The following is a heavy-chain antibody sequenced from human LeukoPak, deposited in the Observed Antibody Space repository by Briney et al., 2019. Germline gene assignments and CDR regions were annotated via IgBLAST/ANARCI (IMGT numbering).Heavy chain of an antibody. J-gene: IGHJ6*02. CDR3: AREEWEPPYYYYGMDV. CDR2: IYYSGST. CDR1: GGSISSGGYY. D-gene: IGHD1-26*01. V-gene: IGHV4-31*03. Sequence: NPSQTLSLTCTVSGGSISSGGYYWSWIRQHPGTGLEWIGYIYYSGSTYCNPSLKSRVTISVDTSKNQFSLKLSSVTAADTAVYYCAREEWEPPYYYYGMDVWGQGTTVTVSS.